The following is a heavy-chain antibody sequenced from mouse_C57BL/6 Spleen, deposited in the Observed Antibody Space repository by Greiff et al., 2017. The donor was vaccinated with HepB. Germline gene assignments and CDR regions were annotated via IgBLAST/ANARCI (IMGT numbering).Heavy chain of an antibody. J-gene: IGHJ3*01. CDR2: IYPGSGNT. CDR1: GYSFTSYY. Sequence: QVQLQQSGPELVKPGASVKISCKASGYSFTSYYIHWVKQRPGQGLEWIGWIYPGSGNTKYNEKFKGKATLTADTSSSTAYMQLSSLTSEDSAVYYCARSRDGYYPWFAYWGQGTLVTVSA. D-gene: IGHD2-3*01. V-gene: IGHV1-66*01. CDR3: ARSRDGYYPWFAY.